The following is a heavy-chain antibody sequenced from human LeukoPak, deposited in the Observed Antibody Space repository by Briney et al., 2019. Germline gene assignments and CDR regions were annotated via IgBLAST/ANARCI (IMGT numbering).Heavy chain of an antibody. CDR2: IYYSGST. CDR1: GGSISSYY. V-gene: IGHV4-59*01. CDR3: ASTGSYRNYFDY. J-gene: IGHJ4*02. D-gene: IGHD1-26*01. Sequence: SETLSLTCTVSGGSISSYYWSWIRQPPGKGLEWIGYIYYSGSTNYNPSLKSRVTISVDTSKNQFSLKLSSVTAADAAVYYCASTGSYRNYFDYWGQGTLVTVSS.